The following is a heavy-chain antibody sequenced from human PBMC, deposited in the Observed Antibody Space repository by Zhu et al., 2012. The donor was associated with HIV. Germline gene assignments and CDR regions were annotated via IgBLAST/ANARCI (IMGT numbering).Heavy chain of an antibody. J-gene: IGHJ5*02. CDR1: GGSISDNNYY. CDR2: IHYTGSI. V-gene: IGHV4-39*02. Sequence: QLQLQESGPGLVKTSETLSLNCAVSGGSISDNNYYWGWIRQPPGKGLEWIGSIHYTGSIYYNPSLKSRVTISVDTSRNHLSLKLRSVTAADTAVYYCARPRAAAGTRWFDPWGPGNPGHRLL. D-gene: IGHD6-13*01. CDR3: ARPRAAAGTRWFDP.